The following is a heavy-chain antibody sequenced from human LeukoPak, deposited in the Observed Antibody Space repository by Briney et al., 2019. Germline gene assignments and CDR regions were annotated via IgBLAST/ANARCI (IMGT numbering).Heavy chain of an antibody. CDR1: GGSFSGYY. V-gene: IGHV4-34*01. Sequence: SETLSLTCAVYGGSFSGYYWSWIRQPPGKGLEWIGEINHSGSTNYNPSLKSRVTISVDTSKNQFSLKLSSVTAADTAVYYCASAYYDILTGYLAPNDYWGQGTLVTVSS. CDR3: ASAYYDILTGYLAPNDY. J-gene: IGHJ4*02. D-gene: IGHD3-9*01. CDR2: INHSGST.